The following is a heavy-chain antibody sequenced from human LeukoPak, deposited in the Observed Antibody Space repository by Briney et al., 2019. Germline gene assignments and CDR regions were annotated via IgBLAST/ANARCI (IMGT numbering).Heavy chain of an antibody. D-gene: IGHD3-22*01. J-gene: IGHJ4*02. CDR2: IIPIFGTA. CDR3: ARDGRYYYDSSGYWSGDY. Sequence: ASVKVSCKASGGTFSSYAISWVRQAPGQGLEWMGGIIPIFGTANYAQKFQGRVTITADESTSTAYMEPSSLRSEDTAVYYCARDGRYYYDSSGYWSGDYWGQGTLVTVSS. CDR1: GGTFSSYA. V-gene: IGHV1-69*13.